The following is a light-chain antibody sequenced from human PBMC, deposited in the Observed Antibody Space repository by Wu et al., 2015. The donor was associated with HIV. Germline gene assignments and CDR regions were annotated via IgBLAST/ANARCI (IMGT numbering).Light chain of an antibody. CDR2: GAS. Sequence: EIVLTQSPGTLSLSPGERATLSCRASQSVTTSYLTWYQQKPGQAPRVVIYGASTRATGIPARFSGSGSGTEFSLTISSMQSEDFAVYYCQQYNNWPPWTFGQGTKVETK. CDR3: QQYNNWPPWT. V-gene: IGKV3-15*01. J-gene: IGKJ1*01. CDR1: QSVTTS.